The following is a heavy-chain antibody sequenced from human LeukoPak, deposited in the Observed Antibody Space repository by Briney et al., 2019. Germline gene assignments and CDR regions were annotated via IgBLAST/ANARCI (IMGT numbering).Heavy chain of an antibody. Sequence: LPGTSLRLSCAASGFTFSSYWTSWVRQAPGKGLEWVANIKQDGSEKYYVDSVKGRFTISRDNAENSLYLQMNSLRAEDTAVYYCARVPYRSSTSCCAIFDYWGQGTPVTVTS. J-gene: IGHJ4*02. CDR2: IKQDGSEK. CDR3: ARVPYRSSTSCCAIFDY. CDR1: GFTFSSYW. D-gene: IGHD2-2*01. V-gene: IGHV3-7*05.